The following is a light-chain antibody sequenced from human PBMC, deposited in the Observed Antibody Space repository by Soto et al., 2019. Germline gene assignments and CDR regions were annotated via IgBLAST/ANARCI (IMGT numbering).Light chain of an antibody. J-gene: IGKJ1*01. CDR3: QQYDSYGT. CDR2: KAS. CDR1: QIISNW. V-gene: IGKV1-5*03. Sequence: DIQMTQSPSTLSASVGDRVTITCRASQIISNWLAWYQQKPGKAPKLLIYKASSLESGVPSRFSGSGSGTEFTLTISSLQPDDSATYYCQQYDSYGTFGQGTKVEIK.